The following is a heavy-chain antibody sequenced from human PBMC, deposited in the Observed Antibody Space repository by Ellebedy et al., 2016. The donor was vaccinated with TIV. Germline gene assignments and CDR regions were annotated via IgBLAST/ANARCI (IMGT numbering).Heavy chain of an antibody. CDR2: INPSSFST. CDR1: GYTFTSYY. CDR3: ARGTFVVVVAAASGFYGMDV. Sequence: ASVKVSCKASGYTFTSYYIHWVRQAPGQGLEWMGIINPSSFSTTYAQKFQGRVTMTRDTSTNQVYMELSSLRPEDTAVYYCARGTFVVVVAAASGFYGMDVWGQGTTVTVSS. J-gene: IGHJ6*02. V-gene: IGHV1-46*01. D-gene: IGHD2-15*01.